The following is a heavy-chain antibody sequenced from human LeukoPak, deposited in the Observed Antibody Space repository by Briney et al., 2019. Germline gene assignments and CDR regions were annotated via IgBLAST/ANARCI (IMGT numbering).Heavy chain of an antibody. CDR1: GFTFSTYG. D-gene: IGHD2-15*01. CDR3: AKDRCSGGSCNWFDP. CDR2: LRYGGIHK. J-gene: IGHJ5*02. V-gene: IGHV3-30*02. Sequence: GGSLRLSCAASGFTFSTYGMHWVRHAPGKGLEWVAFLRYGGIHKYYADSVKGRFTISGDNSKNTLYLQMNSLRAEDTAVYYCAKDRCSGGSCNWFDPWGQGTLVTVSS.